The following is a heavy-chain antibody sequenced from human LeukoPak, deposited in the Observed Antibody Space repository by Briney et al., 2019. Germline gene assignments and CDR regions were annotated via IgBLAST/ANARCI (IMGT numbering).Heavy chain of an antibody. D-gene: IGHD4-11*01. CDR1: GFTFDNYA. CDR3: ARKPTTAYGYYMDV. CDR2: ISYDGSKK. J-gene: IGHJ6*03. Sequence: GGSLRLSCAASGFTFDNYAMHWVRQAPGKGLEWVALISYDGSKKYYADSVKGRFTISRDNSKNTLYLQMNSLRAEDTAVYYCARKPTTAYGYYMDVWGKGTTVTVSS. V-gene: IGHV3-30-3*01.